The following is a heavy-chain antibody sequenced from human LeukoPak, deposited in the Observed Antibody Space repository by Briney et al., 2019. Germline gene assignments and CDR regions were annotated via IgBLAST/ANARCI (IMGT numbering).Heavy chain of an antibody. J-gene: IGHJ6*01. Sequence: GGSLRLSCAASGFTFSSYTMNWVRQAPGKGLEWVSYISSSSSYIYYADSVKGRFTISRDNAENSLYLQMNRLRAEDTAVYYCARGSEGYCSGGGCYYGMDVWGQGTTVTVSS. CDR2: ISSSSSYI. CDR3: ARGSEGYCSGGGCYYGMDV. D-gene: IGHD2-15*01. CDR1: GFTFSSYT. V-gene: IGHV3-21*01.